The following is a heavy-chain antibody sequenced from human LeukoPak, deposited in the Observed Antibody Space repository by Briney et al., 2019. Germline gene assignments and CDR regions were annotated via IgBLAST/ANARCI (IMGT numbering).Heavy chain of an antibody. D-gene: IGHD6-19*01. Sequence: GGSLRLSCAASGFTFSSYWMHWVRQAPGKGLVRVSRINSDGSSTSYADSVKGRFTISRDNAKNTLYLQMNSLRAEDTAVDYXXXDKIRIFHVAGTLFAYWGQGTLVTVSS. CDR1: GFTFSSYW. CDR3: XXDKIRIFHVAGTLFAY. V-gene: IGHV3-74*01. CDR2: INSDGSST. J-gene: IGHJ4*02.